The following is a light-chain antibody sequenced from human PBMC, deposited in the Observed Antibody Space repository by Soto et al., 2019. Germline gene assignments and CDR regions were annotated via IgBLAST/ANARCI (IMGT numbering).Light chain of an antibody. CDR2: EVS. CDR3: SSYTSSSTLYV. J-gene: IGLJ1*01. V-gene: IGLV2-14*01. CDR1: SSDVGGHKY. Sequence: QSALTQPASVSGSPGQSITISCTGTSSDVGGHKYVSWYQQLPGKAPTLIIYEVSNRPSGVSNRFSGSKSGNTASLSISGLQAEDEADYYCSSYTSSSTLYVFGTGTKLTVL.